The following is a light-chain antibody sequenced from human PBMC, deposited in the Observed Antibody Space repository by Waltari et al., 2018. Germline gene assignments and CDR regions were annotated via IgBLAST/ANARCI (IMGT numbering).Light chain of an antibody. CDR2: EVS. CDR1: SSDVGSYNL. J-gene: IGLJ1*01. CDR3: CSYAGSSTPYV. Sequence: QSALTQPASVSGSPGQSITISCTGTSSDVGSYNLVSWYRQHPGKAPKLLIYEVSKRPSGVSNRFSGSKSGNAASLTIYGLQAEDEADYYCCSYAGSSTPYVFGTGTKVTVL. V-gene: IGLV2-23*02.